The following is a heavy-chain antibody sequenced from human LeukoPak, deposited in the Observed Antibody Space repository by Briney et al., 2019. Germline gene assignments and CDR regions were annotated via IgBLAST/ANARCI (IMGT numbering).Heavy chain of an antibody. Sequence: GGSLRLSCAASGFTFSSYSMNWVRQAPGKGLEWASSISSSSSYIYYADSVKGRFTISRDNAKNSLYLQMNSLRAEDTAVYYCARDPYSSYDSYYFDYWGQGTLVTVSS. V-gene: IGHV3-21*01. CDR2: ISSSSSYI. D-gene: IGHD5-12*01. J-gene: IGHJ4*02. CDR3: ARDPYSSYDSYYFDY. CDR1: GFTFSSYS.